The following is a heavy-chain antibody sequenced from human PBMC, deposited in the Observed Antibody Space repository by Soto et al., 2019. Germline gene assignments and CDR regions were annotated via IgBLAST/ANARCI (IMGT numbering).Heavy chain of an antibody. CDR3: AVSIAAAGWDFDY. CDR2: ISSSSSTI. J-gene: IGHJ4*02. D-gene: IGHD6-13*01. V-gene: IGHV3-48*01. CDR1: GFTFSSYS. Sequence: GGSLRLSCAASGFTFSSYSMNWVRQAPGKGLEWVSYISSSSSTIYYADSVKGRFTISRDNAKNSLYLQMNSLRAEDTAVYYCAVSIAAAGWDFDYWGQGTLVTVSS.